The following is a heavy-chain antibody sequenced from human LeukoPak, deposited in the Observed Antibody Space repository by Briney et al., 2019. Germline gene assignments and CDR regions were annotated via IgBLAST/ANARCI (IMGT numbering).Heavy chain of an antibody. V-gene: IGHV3-30*04. Sequence: PGTSLRLSCAASGFTLSSYAMHWVRQAPGKGLEWVAIISYDGSNKYYADSVKGRFTISRDTSKNTLYLQFNSLRAEDTAVYYCARDRLGYCSGDSCYDLYHWGQGTLVTVSS. J-gene: IGHJ5*02. D-gene: IGHD2-15*01. CDR2: ISYDGSNK. CDR3: ARDRLGYCSGDSCYDLYH. CDR1: GFTLSSYA.